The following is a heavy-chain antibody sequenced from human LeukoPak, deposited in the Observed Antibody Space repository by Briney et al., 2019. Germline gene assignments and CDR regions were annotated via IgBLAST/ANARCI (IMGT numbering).Heavy chain of an antibody. Sequence: GGCLRLSCVGSGFIFRSYAVTWVRQAPGKGLEWLSIIYAGGNTYSADSVKGRFTISRDNSRNTVYLQMNNLRDDDTAVYYCARGQTDLLRNYFDYWGPGTPVTVSS. CDR3: ARGQTDLLRNYFDY. V-gene: IGHV3-66*01. J-gene: IGHJ4*02. CDR1: GFIFRSYA. CDR2: IYAGGNT.